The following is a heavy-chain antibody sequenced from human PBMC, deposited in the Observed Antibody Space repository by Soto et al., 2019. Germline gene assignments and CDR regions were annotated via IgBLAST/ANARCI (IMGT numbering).Heavy chain of an antibody. V-gene: IGHV1-18*04. CDR1: GYTFTTFG. CDR2: ISTSTGNT. J-gene: IGHJ4*02. CDR3: ARSPRVIIAAKGTLDY. Sequence: ASVKVSCKASGYTFTTFGITWVRQAPGQGLEWMGWISTSTGNTNYAQKLQGRVTLTKGTSTRTAYMELRNLTSDDTAVYYCARSPRVIIAAKGTLDYWGQGTLVTVSS. D-gene: IGHD2-15*01.